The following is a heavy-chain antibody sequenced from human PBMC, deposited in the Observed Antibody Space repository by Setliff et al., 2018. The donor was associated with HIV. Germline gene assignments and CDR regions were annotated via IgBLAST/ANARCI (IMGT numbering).Heavy chain of an antibody. D-gene: IGHD3-9*01. CDR2: IYYSGST. Sequence: SETLSLTCTVSGGSISSHYWSWIRQPPGKGLEWIGTIYYSGSTNYNPSLKSRVTISVDTSKNQFSLKLSSVTAADTAVYYCARAGGNYDMLTGYYLAFDVWGQGTMVTVSS. V-gene: IGHV4-59*11. CDR3: ARAGGNYDMLTGYYLAFDV. CDR1: GGSISSHY. J-gene: IGHJ3*01.